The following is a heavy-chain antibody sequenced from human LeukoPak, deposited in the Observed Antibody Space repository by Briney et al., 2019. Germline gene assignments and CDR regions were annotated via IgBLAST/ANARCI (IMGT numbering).Heavy chain of an antibody. V-gene: IGHV3-21*04. CDR3: AKDLIYEYVWGSYSGLDV. CDR1: GFTFSSYS. Sequence: PGGSLRLSCAASGFTFSSYSMTWVRQAPGKGLEWVSSISSSSSYIYYADSVKGRFTISRDNSKNTLYLQMNSLRAEDTAVYYCAKDLIYEYVWGSYSGLDVWGRGTTVTVSS. J-gene: IGHJ6*02. CDR2: ISSSSSYI. D-gene: IGHD3-16*01.